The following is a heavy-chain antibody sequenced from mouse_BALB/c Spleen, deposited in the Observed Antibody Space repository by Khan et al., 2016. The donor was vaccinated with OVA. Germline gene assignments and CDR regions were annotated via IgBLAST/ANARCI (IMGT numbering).Heavy chain of an antibody. CDR2: INPYNGGT. CDR3: ARGNWQSYYFDY. Sequence: VQLKESGPELVKPGASVKMSCKSSGYIFTNYVLHWVKQKPGQGLEWIGYINPYNGGTKYNEKFKGKATLASDKYSITAYMELSSLTSEDSAVYYCARGNWQSYYFDYWGQGTTLTLSS. D-gene: IGHD4-1*01. J-gene: IGHJ2*01. V-gene: IGHV1S136*01. CDR1: GYIFTNYV.